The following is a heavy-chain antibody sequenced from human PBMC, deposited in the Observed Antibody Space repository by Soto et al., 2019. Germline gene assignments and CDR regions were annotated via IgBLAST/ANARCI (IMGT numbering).Heavy chain of an antibody. CDR2: ISAYNGNT. CDR1: GYTFTSYG. CDR3: ARRDSGGFYRFFDS. D-gene: IGHD2-15*01. V-gene: IGHV1-18*01. J-gene: IGHJ4*02. Sequence: GASVKVSCKASGYTFTSYGISWVRQAPGQGLEWMGWISAYNGNTNHAQKFQGRLTVTADKSTSTVYMELTNLSSEDTAVYYCARRDSGGFYRFFDSWGQGTLVTVSS.